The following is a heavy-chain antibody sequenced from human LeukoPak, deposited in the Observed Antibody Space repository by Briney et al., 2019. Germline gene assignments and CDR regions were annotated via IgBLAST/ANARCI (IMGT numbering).Heavy chain of an antibody. CDR2: IYSGGST. J-gene: IGHJ6*03. CDR3: APFPYSSSWYGYYMDV. V-gene: IGHV3-53*01. CDR1: GFTVSSNY. Sequence: GGSLRLSCAASGFTVSSNYMSWVRQAPGKGLEWVSGIYSGGSTYYADSVKSRFTISRDNSKNTLYLQMNSLRAGDTAVYYCAPFPYSSSWYGYYMDVWGKGTTVTVSS. D-gene: IGHD6-13*01.